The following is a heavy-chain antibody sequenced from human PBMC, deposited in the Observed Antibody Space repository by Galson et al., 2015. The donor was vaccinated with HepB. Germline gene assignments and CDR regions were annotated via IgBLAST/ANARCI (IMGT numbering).Heavy chain of an antibody. Sequence: SLRLSCAASGFTFSNAWMNWVRQAPGKGLEWVSAISGSGGSTYYADSVKGRFTISRDNSKNTLYLQMNSLRAEDTAVYYCAKSPTIILYVDYWGQGTLVTVSS. V-gene: IGHV3-23*01. CDR1: GFTFSNAW. CDR2: ISGSGGST. CDR3: AKSPTIILYVDY. D-gene: IGHD5-12*01. J-gene: IGHJ4*02.